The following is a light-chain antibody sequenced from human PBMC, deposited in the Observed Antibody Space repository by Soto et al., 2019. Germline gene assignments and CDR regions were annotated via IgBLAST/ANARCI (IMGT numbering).Light chain of an antibody. J-gene: IGLJ1*01. CDR1: SSDVGSYNY. Sequence: QSVLTQPASVSGSPGQSITISCTGTSSDVGSYNYVSWYRQHPGKAPQLLIYDVTHRPAGGSSRFSGSKSDNTASLTISWLQAEDEADYYCSSYTDTTTRYVFGSGTKVTVL. CDR2: DVT. CDR3: SSYTDTTTRYV. V-gene: IGLV2-14*03.